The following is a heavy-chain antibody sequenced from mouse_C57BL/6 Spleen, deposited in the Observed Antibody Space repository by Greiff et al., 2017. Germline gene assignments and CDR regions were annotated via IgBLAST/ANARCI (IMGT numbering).Heavy chain of an antibody. CDR2: FYPGSGSI. J-gene: IGHJ4*01. V-gene: IGHV1-62-2*01. Sequence: QVQLQQSGAELVKPGASVKLSCKASGYTFTEYTIHWVKQRSGQGLEWIGWFYPGSGSIKYNEKFKDKATLTADKSSSTVYMEFSRLTSEDSAAYCCARHDYVPYAMDYWGQGTSVTVSS. CDR1: GYTFTEYT. D-gene: IGHD1-1*01. CDR3: ARHDYVPYAMDY.